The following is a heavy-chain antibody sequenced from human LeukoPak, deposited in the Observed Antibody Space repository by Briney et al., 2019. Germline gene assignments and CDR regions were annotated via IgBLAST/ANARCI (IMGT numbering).Heavy chain of an antibody. Sequence: SETLSLTCAVYGGSFSGYYWSWIRQPPGKGLEWIGEINHSGSTNYNPSLKSRVTISVDTSKNQFSLKLSPVTAADTAVYYCARGRWYYYDSSGYKRAFDIWGQGTMVTVSS. CDR3: ARGRWYYYDSSGYKRAFDI. CDR1: GGSFSGYY. D-gene: IGHD3-22*01. J-gene: IGHJ3*02. V-gene: IGHV4-34*01. CDR2: INHSGST.